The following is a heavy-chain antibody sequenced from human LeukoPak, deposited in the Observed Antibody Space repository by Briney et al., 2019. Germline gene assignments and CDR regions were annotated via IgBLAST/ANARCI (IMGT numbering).Heavy chain of an antibody. D-gene: IGHD3-22*01. CDR2: INPNNSGT. J-gene: IGHJ4*02. V-gene: IGHV1-2*02. CDR1: GYTFTDYY. CDR3: ARASYYYDSSGYPGYYFDY. Sequence: ASVKVSCNASGYTFTDYYMHWVRQAPRQGLEWMGWINPNNSGTNYEKKFQSRVTMIRDTSISTAYMELSRFGSDDTAVYYRARASYYYDSSGYPGYYFDYWGQGTLVTVSS.